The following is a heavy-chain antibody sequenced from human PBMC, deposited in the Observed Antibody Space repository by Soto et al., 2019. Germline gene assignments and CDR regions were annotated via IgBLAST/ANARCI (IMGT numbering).Heavy chain of an antibody. J-gene: IGHJ2*01. Sequence: PGGSLRLSCAASGFTFSSYEMNWVRQAPGKGLEWVSYISSSGSTIYYADSVKGRFTISRDNAKNSLYLQMNSLRAEDTAVYYCASLFKTPWYFDLWGRGTLVTVSS. CDR3: ASLFKTPWYFDL. V-gene: IGHV3-48*03. CDR1: GFTFSSYE. CDR2: ISSSGSTI.